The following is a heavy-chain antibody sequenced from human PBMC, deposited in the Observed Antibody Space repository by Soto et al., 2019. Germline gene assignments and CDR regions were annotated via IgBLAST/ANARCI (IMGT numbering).Heavy chain of an antibody. Sequence: PXGSLILSWASSGFTFYNYSMTLVLQAPGKGLEWVSGISGSGDSTLYADSAKGRFTISRDNSKSTLYLHMNSLRAEDTAVYYCAKVGYSKPQYYFEYWGQGTLVTVSS. J-gene: IGHJ4*02. CDR1: GFTFYNYS. D-gene: IGHD2-15*01. CDR2: ISGSGDST. V-gene: IGHV3-23*01. CDR3: AKVGYSKPQYYFEY.